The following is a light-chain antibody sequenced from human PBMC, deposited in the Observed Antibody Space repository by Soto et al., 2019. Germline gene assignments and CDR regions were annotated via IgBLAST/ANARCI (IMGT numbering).Light chain of an antibody. J-gene: IGLJ3*02. V-gene: IGLV2-23*02. CDR3: CSSVGSPNWV. CDR2: EVN. CDR1: SSDVGSYYR. Sequence: QSALTQPASVSGSPGQSIAISCTGSSSDVGSYYRVSWYQQNPGKAPTLMIYEVNKRPSGVSNRFSGSKSGNTASLTISGLQAEDEADYYCCSSVGSPNWVFGGGTKLTVL.